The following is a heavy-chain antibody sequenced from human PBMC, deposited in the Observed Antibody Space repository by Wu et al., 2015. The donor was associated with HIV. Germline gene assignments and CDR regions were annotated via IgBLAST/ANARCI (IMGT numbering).Heavy chain of an antibody. V-gene: IGHV1-2*02. CDR3: ARDLNHYITPGGIDY. J-gene: IGHJ4*02. D-gene: IGHD1-14*01. CDR1: GYTFTGYY. CDR2: INPNSGGT. Sequence: QVQLVQSGAEVKKPGASVKVSCKASGYTFTGYYMHWVRQAPGQGLEWMGWINPNSGGTNYAQKFQGRVTVTRDTSISTAYMELSRLRSDDTAVYYCARDLNHYITPGGIDYWGQGTLVTVSS.